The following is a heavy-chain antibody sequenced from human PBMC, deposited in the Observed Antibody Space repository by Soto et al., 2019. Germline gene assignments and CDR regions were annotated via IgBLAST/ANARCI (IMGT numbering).Heavy chain of an antibody. CDR3: ARQRYNDSSGTEFFQH. D-gene: IGHD3-22*01. J-gene: IGHJ1*01. CDR2: IDPDESYT. CDR1: GYRFTRYW. Sequence: EVQLVQSGAEVKKPGESLRISCQGSGYRFTRYWINWVRQTPGKGLEWMGRIDPDESYTNYSPTFQGHVTISADKSISTAFMQWSSLEASDTAIYYCARQRYNDSSGTEFFQHWGQGTLVIVSS. V-gene: IGHV5-10-1*03.